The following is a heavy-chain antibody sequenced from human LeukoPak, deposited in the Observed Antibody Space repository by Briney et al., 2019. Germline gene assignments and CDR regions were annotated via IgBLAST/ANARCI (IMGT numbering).Heavy chain of an antibody. CDR3: ARDVGGSLDY. CDR2: IKEDESAK. D-gene: IGHD1-26*01. CDR1: GFTFRSYC. Sequence: GGSLRLSCAASGFTFRSYCMGWVRQAPGKGLEWVANIKEDESAKHQADSVKGRSTISRDNAPNSVYLQMSSLRGEDTAVYYCARDVGGSLDYWGQGTLVTVSS. V-gene: IGHV3-7*01. J-gene: IGHJ4*02.